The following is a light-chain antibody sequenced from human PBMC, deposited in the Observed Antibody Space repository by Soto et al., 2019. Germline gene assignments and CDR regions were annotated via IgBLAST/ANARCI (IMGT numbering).Light chain of an antibody. CDR3: QSFDNSLSGPYV. Sequence: QSVLTQPPSVSGAPGQRVTISCTGSSSNIGAGYDVHWYQQLPGTAPKLLIYVNSNRPSGVPDRFSGSKSGTSASLAITGLQPEDEADHYCQSFDNSLSGPYVFGTGTKVTVL. CDR1: SSNIGAGYD. CDR2: VNS. V-gene: IGLV1-40*01. J-gene: IGLJ1*01.